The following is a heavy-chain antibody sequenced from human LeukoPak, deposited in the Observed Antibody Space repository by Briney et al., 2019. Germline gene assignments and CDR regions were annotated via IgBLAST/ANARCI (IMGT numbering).Heavy chain of an antibody. CDR2: IKEDGSEK. J-gene: IGHJ4*02. D-gene: IGHD3-9*01. CDR1: GFTFSTYW. Sequence: GGSLRLSCAASGFTFSTYWMSWVRQAPGKGLDWVANIKEDGSEKYYVDSVKGRFTISRDNAKNSLYLQMNSLRAEDTAVYYCVRDKAEYDILTGYLDYYYFDYWGQGTLVTVSS. V-gene: IGHV3-7*01. CDR3: VRDKAEYDILTGYLDYYYFDY.